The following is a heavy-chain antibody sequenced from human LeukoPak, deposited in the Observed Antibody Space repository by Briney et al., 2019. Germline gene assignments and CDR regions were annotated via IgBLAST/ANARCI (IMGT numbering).Heavy chain of an antibody. CDR1: GFTFSSYS. D-gene: IGHD3-22*01. Sequence: GGSLRLSCAASGFTFSSYSMNWVRQAPGKGLEWGSYISGSSSTIYYADSVKGRFTISRDNGKNTLYLQMSSLRAEDTAVYYCARGSTYYDSSGQVPFDYWGQGTLVTVSS. CDR2: ISGSSSTI. J-gene: IGHJ4*02. V-gene: IGHV3-48*01. CDR3: ARGSTYYDSSGQVPFDY.